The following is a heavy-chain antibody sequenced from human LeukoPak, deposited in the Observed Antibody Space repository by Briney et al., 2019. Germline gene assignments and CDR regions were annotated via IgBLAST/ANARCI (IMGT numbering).Heavy chain of an antibody. Sequence: GRSLRLSCTASGFTFGDYGMSWLRQAPRKGLEWVGFIRSKTHDGTTEYAASVKGRFTMSRDDSKSIAYLQMNSLKTEDTAVYYCTRASPATYYYDSSGYSPFDYWGQGTLVTVSS. J-gene: IGHJ4*02. D-gene: IGHD3-22*01. CDR3: TRASPATYYYDSSGYSPFDY. CDR2: IRSKTHDGTT. CDR1: GFTFGDYG. V-gene: IGHV3-49*03.